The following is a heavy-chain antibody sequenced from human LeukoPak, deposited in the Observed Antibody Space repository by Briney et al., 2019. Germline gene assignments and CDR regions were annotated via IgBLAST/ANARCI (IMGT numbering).Heavy chain of an antibody. CDR2: INHSGST. D-gene: IGHD5-18*01. CDR1: GGSFSGYY. Sequence: SETLSLTCAVYGGSFSGYYWSWIRQPPGKGLEWIGEINHSGSTNYNPSLKSRVTISVDTSKNQFSLKLSSVTAADTAVYYCARGVDTAMVTGALDIWGQGTMVTVSS. V-gene: IGHV4-34*01. J-gene: IGHJ3*02. CDR3: ARGVDTAMVTGALDI.